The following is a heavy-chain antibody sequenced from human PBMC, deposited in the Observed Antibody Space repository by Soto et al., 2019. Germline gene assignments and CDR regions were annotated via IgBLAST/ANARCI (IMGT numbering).Heavy chain of an antibody. D-gene: IGHD3-10*01. CDR1: GFTFSSYG. CDR2: IWYDGSNK. CDR3: ATTITSGVPFDY. V-gene: IGHV3-33*01. Sequence: GGSLRLSCAASGFTFSSYGMHWVRQAPGKGLEWVAVIWYDGSNKYYADSVKGRFTISRDNSKNTLYLQMNSLRAEDTAVYYCATTITSGVPFDYWGQGTLVTVSS. J-gene: IGHJ4*02.